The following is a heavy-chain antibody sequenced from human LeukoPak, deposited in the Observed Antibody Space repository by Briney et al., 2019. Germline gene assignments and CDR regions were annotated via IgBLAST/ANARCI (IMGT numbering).Heavy chain of an antibody. CDR1: GFTFDDYG. V-gene: IGHV3-20*04. CDR2: INWNGGST. J-gene: IGHJ4*02. D-gene: IGHD2-21*02. CDR3: ARDKLMGDSYFVY. Sequence: GGSLRLSCAASGFTFDDYGMSWVRQAPGKGLEWVSGINWNGGSTGYADSVKGRFTISRDNAKNSLYLQMNGLRAEDTAVYYCARDKLMGDSYFVYWGQGTLVTVSS.